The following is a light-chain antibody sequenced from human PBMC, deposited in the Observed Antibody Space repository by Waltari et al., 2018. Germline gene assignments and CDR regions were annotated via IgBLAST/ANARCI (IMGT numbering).Light chain of an antibody. CDR3: QQYSGSPPWT. CDR1: QSISYW. V-gene: IGKV1-5*03. J-gene: IGKJ1*01. CDR2: RAS. Sequence: IQMAQSPSTLAASVGVRVTITCRASQSISYWLAWYQQKPGQAPKLLIYRASNLIDGVPSRFSGRGAWTEFTLTIDSLQPDDFATYFCQQYSGSPPWTFGQGTKVEIK.